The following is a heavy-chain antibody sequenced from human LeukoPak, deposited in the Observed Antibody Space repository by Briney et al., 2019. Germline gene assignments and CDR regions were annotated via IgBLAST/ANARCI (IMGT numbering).Heavy chain of an antibody. CDR3: ARGSQLLSDYNWFDP. D-gene: IGHD2-2*01. CDR2: ISIYNGNT. CDR1: GYTLSNYG. Sequence: ASVKVSCKASGYTLSNYGVNWVRQAPGQGLEWMGWISIYNGNTNYAQILQGRVTMTRDTSTSTVYMELSSLRSEDTAVYYCARGSQLLSDYNWFDPWGQGTLVTVSS. J-gene: IGHJ5*02. V-gene: IGHV1-18*04.